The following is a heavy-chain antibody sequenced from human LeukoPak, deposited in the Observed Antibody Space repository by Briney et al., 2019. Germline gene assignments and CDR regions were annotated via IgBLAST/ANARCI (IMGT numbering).Heavy chain of an antibody. D-gene: IGHD6-19*01. CDR2: ISGSGGST. CDR1: GFTLSSYA. J-gene: IGHJ4*02. CDR3: AKDRRIAVAGTYDY. V-gene: IGHV3-23*01. Sequence: GGSLRLSCAASGFTLSSYAMSWVRQAPGKGLEWVSAISGSGGSTYYADSVKGRFTISRDNSKNTLYLQMNSLRAEDTAVYYCAKDRRIAVAGTYDYWGQGTLVTVSS.